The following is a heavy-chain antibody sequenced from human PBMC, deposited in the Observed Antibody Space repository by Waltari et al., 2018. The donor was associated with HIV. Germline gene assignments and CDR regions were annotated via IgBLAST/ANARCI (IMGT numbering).Heavy chain of an antibody. CDR2: SNAGNGNT. V-gene: IGHV1-3*01. J-gene: IGHJ5*02. Sequence: QVQLVQSGAEVKKPGASVKVSCKASEYTFTSYAMHWVRQAPGQRLEWMGWSNAGNGNTKYSQKFQGRVPTTRDTSASTAYMALSSLRSEDTAVYYCARDWFDPWGQGTLVTVSS. CDR1: EYTFTSYA. CDR3: ARDWFDP.